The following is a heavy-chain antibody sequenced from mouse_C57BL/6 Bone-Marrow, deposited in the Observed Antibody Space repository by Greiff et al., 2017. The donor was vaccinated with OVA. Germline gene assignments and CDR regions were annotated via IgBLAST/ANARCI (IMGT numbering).Heavy chain of an antibody. Sequence: EVKLVESGGGLVKPGGSLKLSCAASGFTFSDYGMHWVRQAPEKGLEWVAYISSGSSTIYYADTVKGRFTISRDNAKNTLFLQITMLRCEDTAMYYCARKASDSELFAYWGQGTLVTVSA. CDR2: ISSGSSTI. D-gene: IGHD1-3*01. J-gene: IGHJ3*01. CDR1: GFTFSDYG. V-gene: IGHV5-17*01. CDR3: ARKASDSELFAY.